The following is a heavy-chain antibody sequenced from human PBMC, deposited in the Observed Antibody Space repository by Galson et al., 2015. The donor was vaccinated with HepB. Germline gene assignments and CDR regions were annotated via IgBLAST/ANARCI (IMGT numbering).Heavy chain of an antibody. CDR1: GFTFSGSA. D-gene: IGHD6-19*01. Sequence: SLRLSCAASGFTFSGSAMHWVRQASGKGLEWVGRIRSKANSYATAYAASVKGRFTISRDDSKNSLYLQMNSLRAEDTAVYYCTKVKGDIAVAGPFDYWGQGTLVTVSS. CDR3: TKVKGDIAVAGPFDY. CDR2: IRSKANSYAT. J-gene: IGHJ4*02. V-gene: IGHV3-73*01.